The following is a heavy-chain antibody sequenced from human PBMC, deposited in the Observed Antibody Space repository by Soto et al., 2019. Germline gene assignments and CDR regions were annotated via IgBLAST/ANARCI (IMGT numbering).Heavy chain of an antibody. V-gene: IGHV3-21*01. CDR1: GFTFSSYS. CDR3: ATERNYYDRSGYQNRLFDH. CDR2: ISSSSSYI. D-gene: IGHD3-22*01. Sequence: LGGSLRLSCAASGFTFSSYSMNWVRQAPGKGLEWVSSISSSSSYIYYADSVKGRFTISRDNAKNSLYLQMDSLRAEDTAVYYCATERNYYDRSGYQNRLFDHWGQGTLVTVPQ. J-gene: IGHJ4*02.